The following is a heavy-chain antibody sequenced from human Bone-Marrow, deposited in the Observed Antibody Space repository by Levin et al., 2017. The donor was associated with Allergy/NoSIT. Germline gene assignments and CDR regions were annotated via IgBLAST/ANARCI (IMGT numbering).Heavy chain of an antibody. J-gene: IGHJ4*02. CDR3: VRSSLDGDPYYFDS. V-gene: IGHV1-45*02. CDR2: ITPFNGNT. D-gene: IGHD4-17*01. Sequence: TGESLKISCKASGYTFTYLYLHWVRQAPGQALEWMGWITPFNGNTDYAPKFRDRVTITRAMSLDPVYMELRSLRSEDTAMYFCVRSSLDGDPYYFDSWGQGTLVTVSS. CDR1: GYTFTYLY.